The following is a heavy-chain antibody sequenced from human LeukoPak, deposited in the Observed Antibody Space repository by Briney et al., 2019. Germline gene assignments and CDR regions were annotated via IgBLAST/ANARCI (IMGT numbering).Heavy chain of an antibody. V-gene: IGHV1-3*01. Sequence: ASVKVSCKASGYTFTSYAMHWVRQAPGQRLEWMGWINAGNGNTKYSQKFQGRVTITRDTSASTAYMELSSLRSEDTAVYYCATDVTVTNGVFDYWGQGTLVTVSS. J-gene: IGHJ4*02. D-gene: IGHD4-11*01. CDR3: ATDVTVTNGVFDY. CDR1: GYTFTSYA. CDR2: INAGNGNT.